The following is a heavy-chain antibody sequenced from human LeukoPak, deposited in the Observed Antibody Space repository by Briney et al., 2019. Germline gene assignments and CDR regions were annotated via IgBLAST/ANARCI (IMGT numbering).Heavy chain of an antibody. CDR1: GFTFSSNW. J-gene: IGHJ3*02. CDR2: IKQDGSEK. CDR3: ARGLGINGLALDM. Sequence: GGSLRLSCAASGFTFSSNWMSWVRQVPGKGLGWVANIKQDGSEKYYVDSVKGRFTISRDNAKNSLYLQMNSLRAEDTAVYYCARGLGINGLALDMWGQGTMVTVSS. V-gene: IGHV3-7*05. D-gene: IGHD3-10*01.